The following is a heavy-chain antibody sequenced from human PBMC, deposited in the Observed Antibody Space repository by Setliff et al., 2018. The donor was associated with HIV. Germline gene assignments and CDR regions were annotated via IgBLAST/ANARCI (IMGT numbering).Heavy chain of an antibody. CDR1: GFTFSKYW. V-gene: IGHV3-7*01. D-gene: IGHD5-12*01. Sequence: PGGSLRLSCAASGFTFSKYWMSWVRQAPGKGLEWVASVNPDGSEASSVDSVKGRFTISRDNAKNSLYLQMNSLRAEDTAMYYCARDWRHGYDLNFDYWGQGTLVTVSS. CDR3: ARDWRHGYDLNFDY. CDR2: VNPDGSEA. J-gene: IGHJ4*02.